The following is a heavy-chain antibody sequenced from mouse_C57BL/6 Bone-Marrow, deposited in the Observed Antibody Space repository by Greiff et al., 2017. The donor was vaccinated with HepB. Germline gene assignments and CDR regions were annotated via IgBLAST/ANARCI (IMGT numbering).Heavy chain of an antibody. CDR2: IIPNNGGT. CDR1: GYTFTDYN. J-gene: IGHJ4*01. CDR3: ARRRGSSSFAMDN. Sequence: EVQLQESGPELVKPGASAKMSCKASGYTFTDYNLHWVKQSHGKSLEWIGYIIPNNGGTSYNQKFKGKATLTVNKSSSTAYMELSSQTTEDSAVYYCARRRGSSSFAMDNWDQGTSVTVSS. V-gene: IGHV1-22*01. D-gene: IGHD1-1*01.